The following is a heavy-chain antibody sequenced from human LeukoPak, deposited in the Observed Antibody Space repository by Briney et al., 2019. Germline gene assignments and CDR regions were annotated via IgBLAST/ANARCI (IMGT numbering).Heavy chain of an antibody. Sequence: SETLSLTCTVSGGSISSSSYYWGWIRQPPGKGLEWIGSIFSSGSTYYNPSLKSRVTISVDTSKNQFSLKLSSVTAADTAVYYCAITNSWLTPFDIWGQGTMVTVSS. D-gene: IGHD6-13*01. CDR2: IFSSGST. CDR1: GGSISSSSYY. V-gene: IGHV4-39*01. CDR3: AITNSWLTPFDI. J-gene: IGHJ3*02.